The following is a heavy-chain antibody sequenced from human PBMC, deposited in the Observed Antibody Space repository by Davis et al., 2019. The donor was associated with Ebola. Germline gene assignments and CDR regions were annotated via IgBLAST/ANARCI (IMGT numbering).Heavy chain of an antibody. V-gene: IGHV1-2*06. D-gene: IGHD3-10*01. Sequence: ASVKVSCKASGYTFTGYYMHWVRQAPGQGLEWMGRINPNSGGTNYAQKFQGRVTMTRDTSISTAYMELSRLRSDDTAVYYCARDRVELLWFGELLIPSGMDVWGKGTTVTVSS. CDR1: GYTFTGYY. CDR3: ARDRVELLWFGELLIPSGMDV. CDR2: INPNSGGT. J-gene: IGHJ6*04.